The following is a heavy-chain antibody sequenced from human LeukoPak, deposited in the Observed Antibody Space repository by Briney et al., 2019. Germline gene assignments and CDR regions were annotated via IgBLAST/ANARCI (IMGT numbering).Heavy chain of an antibody. V-gene: IGHV4-39*07. J-gene: IGHJ5*02. CDR2: IYYSGST. Sequence: PSETLSLTCTVSGGSISSSSYYWGWIRQPPGKGLEWIGSIYYSGSTYYNPSLKSRVTISVDTSKNQFSLKLSSVTAADTAVYYCARGLNDYGDYSPYNWFDPWGQGTLVTVSS. CDR1: GGSISSSSYY. CDR3: ARGLNDYGDYSPYNWFDP. D-gene: IGHD4-17*01.